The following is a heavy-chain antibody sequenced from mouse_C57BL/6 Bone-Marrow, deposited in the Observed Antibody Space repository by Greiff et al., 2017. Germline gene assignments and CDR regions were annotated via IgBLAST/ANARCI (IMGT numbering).Heavy chain of an antibody. CDR2: ISSGIITI. J-gene: IGHJ4*01. V-gene: IGHV5-17*01. CDR3: ARGFK. CDR1: GFPFSDYG. Sequence: EVKVVESGGGLVKPGGSLKLSCAASGFPFSDYGMHWVRQAPEKGLEWVAYISSGIITIYYADTVTGPFTISTDNAKNTLFLQMTSLRSEDTAMYYCARGFKWGQGTSVTVSS.